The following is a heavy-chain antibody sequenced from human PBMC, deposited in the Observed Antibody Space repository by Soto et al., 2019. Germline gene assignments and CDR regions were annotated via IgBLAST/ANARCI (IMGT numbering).Heavy chain of an antibody. CDR2: INPNSGGT. Sequence: QVQLVQSGAEVKKPEASVKVSCKASGYTFTGYYMHWVRQAPGQGLEWMGWINPNSGGTNYAQKFQGRVTMTRDTSISTAYMELSRLRSDDTAVYYCARVGGSSGWYHYFDYWGQGTLVTVSS. J-gene: IGHJ4*02. CDR1: GYTFTGYY. V-gene: IGHV1-2*02. D-gene: IGHD6-19*01. CDR3: ARVGGSSGWYHYFDY.